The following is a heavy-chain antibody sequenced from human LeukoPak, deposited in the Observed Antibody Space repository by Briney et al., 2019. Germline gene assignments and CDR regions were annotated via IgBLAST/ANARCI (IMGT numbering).Heavy chain of an antibody. V-gene: IGHV3-15*01. CDR3: TGIDYGDPYYFDY. CDR1: GFTFSNAW. CDR2: IKSKTDGGTT. Sequence: GGSLRLSCAASGFTFSNAWMSWVRQAPGKGLEWVGRIKSKTDGGTTDYAAPVKGRFTISRDDSKNTLYLQMNSLKTEDTAVYYCTGIDYGDPYYFDYWGQGTLVTVPS. J-gene: IGHJ4*02. D-gene: IGHD4-17*01.